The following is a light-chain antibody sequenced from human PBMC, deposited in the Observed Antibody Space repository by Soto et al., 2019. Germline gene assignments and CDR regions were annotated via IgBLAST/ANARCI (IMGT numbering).Light chain of an antibody. V-gene: IGKV3-20*01. Sequence: EIVLTQSPGTLSLSPGERATLSCRASQSVTTSYLAWYQQKPGQAPRLLIYGASSRATGIPDRFSGSGSGTDFTLTLSRLEPEDFAVYYCQQYGNSPYTFGQGTTLEIK. CDR2: GAS. CDR1: QSVTTSY. J-gene: IGKJ2*01. CDR3: QQYGNSPYT.